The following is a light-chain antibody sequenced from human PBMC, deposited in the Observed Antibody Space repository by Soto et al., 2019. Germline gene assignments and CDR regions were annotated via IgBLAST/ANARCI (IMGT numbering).Light chain of an antibody. J-gene: IGLJ1*01. CDR2: EVT. CDR3: CSYAGSSTFLYV. Sequence: QSVLTRPASVSGSPGQSITIFCTGTSSDVGSYNLVSWYQQHPGKAPKLMIYEVTKRPSGVSNRFSGSKSGNTASLTISGLQAEDEADYYCCSYAGSSTFLYVFGTGTKVTVL. V-gene: IGLV2-23*02. CDR1: SSDVGSYNL.